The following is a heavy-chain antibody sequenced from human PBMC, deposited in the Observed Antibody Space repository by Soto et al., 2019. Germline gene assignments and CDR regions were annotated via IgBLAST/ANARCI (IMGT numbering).Heavy chain of an antibody. CDR1: GFTFSSYA. J-gene: IGHJ6*02. V-gene: IGHV3-30-3*01. D-gene: IGHD3-10*01. CDR3: AKDVSGRGSYYYYHGMDV. Sequence: QVQLVESGGGVVQPGRSLRLSCAASGFTFSSYAMHWVRQAPGKGLEWVAVISYDGSNKYYADSVKGRFTISRDNSKNMLYLQMNSLRAEDTAVYYCAKDVSGRGSYYYYHGMDVWGQGTTVTFSS. CDR2: ISYDGSNK.